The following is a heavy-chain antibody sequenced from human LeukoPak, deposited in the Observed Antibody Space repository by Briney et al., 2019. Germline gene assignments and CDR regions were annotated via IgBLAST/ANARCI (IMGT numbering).Heavy chain of an antibody. V-gene: IGHV5-51*01. CDR3: ARLDGIALAGTQEYSGDYFDY. Sequence: GESLTLSCKGSGYSFPNYWIGWVRQVPGKGLGWVGIIYPGDSDTRYSPSFQGQVTISADKSISTACLQWSSLKASDTAMYYCARLDGIALAGTQEYSGDYFDYWGQGTLVTVSS. J-gene: IGHJ4*02. CDR2: IYPGDSDT. D-gene: IGHD6-19*01. CDR1: GYSFPNYW.